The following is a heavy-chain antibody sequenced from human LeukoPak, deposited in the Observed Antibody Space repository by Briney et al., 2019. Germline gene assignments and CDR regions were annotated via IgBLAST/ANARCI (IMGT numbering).Heavy chain of an antibody. Sequence: ASVKVSCKASGYTFTDYYMHWVRQAPGQGLEWMGWINPNSGDTNHAQNFQGRVTLTRDTSISSAYMELSSLRSDDSAVYYCAGEYCSGGSCRQGFDYWGQGTLVTVSS. J-gene: IGHJ4*02. V-gene: IGHV1-2*02. CDR2: INPNSGDT. D-gene: IGHD2-15*01. CDR1: GYTFTDYY. CDR3: AGEYCSGGSCRQGFDY.